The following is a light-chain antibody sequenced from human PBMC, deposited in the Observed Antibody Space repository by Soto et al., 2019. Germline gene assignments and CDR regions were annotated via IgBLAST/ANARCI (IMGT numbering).Light chain of an antibody. V-gene: IGKV2-28*01. J-gene: IGKJ3*01. Sequence: DIVMTQSPLSLPVTPGEPASISCRSSQILLHSNGYNYLDWYLQKPGQSPQLLIYLGYNRASGVPDRFSGSGSGTDVTLKISRVEAEDVGVYYCMQAIQTPGTFGHGTKVDIK. CDR2: LGY. CDR1: QILLHSNGYNY. CDR3: MQAIQTPGT.